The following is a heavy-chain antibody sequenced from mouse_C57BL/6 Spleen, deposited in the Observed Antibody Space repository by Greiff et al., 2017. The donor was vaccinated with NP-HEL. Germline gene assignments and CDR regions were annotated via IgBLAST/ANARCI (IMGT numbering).Heavy chain of an antibody. J-gene: IGHJ1*03. Sequence: QVQLQQPGAELVKPGASVKLSCKASGYSFTSYWMHWVKQRPGQGLEWIGMIHPNSGSTNYNEKFKSKATLTVDKSSSTAYMQLSSLTSEDSAVYYCARTDYYGISYWYFDVWGTGTTVTVAS. CDR1: GYSFTSYW. CDR2: IHPNSGST. V-gene: IGHV1-64*01. CDR3: ARTDYYGISYWYFDV. D-gene: IGHD1-1*01.